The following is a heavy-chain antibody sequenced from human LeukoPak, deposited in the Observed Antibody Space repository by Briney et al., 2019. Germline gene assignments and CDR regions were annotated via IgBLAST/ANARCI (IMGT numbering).Heavy chain of an antibody. D-gene: IGHD6-13*01. CDR1: GGSISSSSYY. CDR3: ARDVYSSRTTDAFVI. J-gene: IGHJ3*02. CDR2: IYYSGST. V-gene: IGHV4-39*07. Sequence: SETLSLTCTVSGGSISSSSYYWGWIRQPPGKGLEWIGSIYYSGSTYYNPSLKSRFTISVDKSKNQFSLKLSAVPAADTAGYYCARDVYSSRTTDAFVIWGQGRMVTASS.